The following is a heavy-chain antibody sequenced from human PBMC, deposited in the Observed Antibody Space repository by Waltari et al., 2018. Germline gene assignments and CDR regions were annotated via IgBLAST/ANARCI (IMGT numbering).Heavy chain of an antibody. CDR1: GFTFSNAW. CDR3: TTEYSSSARYDY. Sequence: EVQLVESGGGLVKPGGSLRLSCAASGFTFSNAWMSWVRPAPGKGLEWVGRIKSKTDGGTTDYAAPVKGRFTISRDDSKNTLYLQMNSLKTEDTAVYYCTTEYSSSARYDYWGQGTLVTVSS. CDR2: IKSKTDGGTT. J-gene: IGHJ4*02. V-gene: IGHV3-15*01. D-gene: IGHD6-6*01.